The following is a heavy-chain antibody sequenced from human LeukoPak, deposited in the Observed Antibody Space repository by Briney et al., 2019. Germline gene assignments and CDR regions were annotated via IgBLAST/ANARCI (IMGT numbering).Heavy chain of an antibody. D-gene: IGHD5-18*01. V-gene: IGHV1-2*02. J-gene: IGHJ4*02. CDR3: ARAIQLWLYNDY. CDR2: INPNSGGT. Sequence: ASVKVSCKASGYTFTGYYMHWVRQAPGQGLEWMGWINPNSGGTNYARKFQGRVTMTRDTSISTAYMELSRLRSDDTAVYYCARAIQLWLYNDYWGQGTLVTVSS. CDR1: GYTFTGYY.